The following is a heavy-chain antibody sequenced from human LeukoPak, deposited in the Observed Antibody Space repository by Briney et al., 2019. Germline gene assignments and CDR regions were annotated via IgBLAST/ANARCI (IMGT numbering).Heavy chain of an antibody. V-gene: IGHV3-9*03. CDR3: AKDFAAAGTGAFDY. J-gene: IGHJ4*02. CDR2: ISWNSGSI. CDR1: GFTFDDYA. D-gene: IGHD6-13*01. Sequence: GGSLRLSCAASGFTFDDYAMHWVRQAPGKGLEWVSGISWNSGSIGYADSVKGRFTISRDNAKDSLYLQMNSLRAEDMALYYCAKDFAAAGTGAFDYWGQGTLVTVSS.